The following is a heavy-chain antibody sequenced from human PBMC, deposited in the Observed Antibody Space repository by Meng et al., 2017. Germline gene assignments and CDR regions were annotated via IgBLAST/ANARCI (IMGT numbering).Heavy chain of an antibody. D-gene: IGHD3-9*01. CDR3: ARDIRGYDILTGYPPNNWFDP. J-gene: IGHJ5*02. Sequence: ASVKVSCKASGYTFTSYYMHWVRQAPGQGLEWMGIINPSGGSTSYAQKFQGRVTMTRDTSTSTVYMELSSLRSEDTAVYYCARDIRGYDILTGYPPNNWFDPWGQGTRVTVSS. CDR2: INPSGGST. CDR1: GYTFTSYY. V-gene: IGHV1-46*01.